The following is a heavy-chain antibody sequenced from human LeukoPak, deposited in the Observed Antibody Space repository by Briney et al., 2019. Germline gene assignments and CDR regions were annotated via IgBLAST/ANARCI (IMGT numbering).Heavy chain of an antibody. V-gene: IGHV3-9*01. CDR3: AKDMGRGSGSYTYCYYYGMDV. D-gene: IGHD3-10*01. CDR2: ISWNSGSI. CDR1: GFTFDDYA. J-gene: IGHJ6*02. Sequence: PGRSLRLSCAASGFTFDDYAMHWVRQAPGKGLEWVSGISWNSGSIGYADSVKGRFTISRDNAKNSLYLQMNSLRAEDTALYYCAKDMGRGSGSYTYCYYYGMDVWGQGTTVAVSS.